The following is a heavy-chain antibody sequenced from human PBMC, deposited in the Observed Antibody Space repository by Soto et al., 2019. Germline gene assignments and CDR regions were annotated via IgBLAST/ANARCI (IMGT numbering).Heavy chain of an antibody. CDR2: IDPSDSYT. J-gene: IGHJ6*02. V-gene: IGHV5-10-1*01. Sequence: GESLKISCKGSVYSFTTYWINWVRQMPGRGLEWMGRIDPSDSYTNYSPSFQGHVSISADKSTSTAYLQWSSLQASDTARYYCARLGWGIAAGGPNYFYYYGMDVWGQGTTVTVS. D-gene: IGHD6-13*01. CDR3: ARLGWGIAAGGPNYFYYYGMDV. CDR1: VYSFTTYW.